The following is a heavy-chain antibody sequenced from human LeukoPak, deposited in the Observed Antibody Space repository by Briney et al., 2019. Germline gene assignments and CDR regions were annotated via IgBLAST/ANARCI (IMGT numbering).Heavy chain of an antibody. Sequence: PSETLSLTCTVSGGSISSYYWSWIRQPPGKGLEWIGYIYYSGSTNYNPSLKSRVTISVDTSKNQFSLKLSSATAADTAVYYCARGGHSSGWHWGQGTLVTVSS. CDR1: GGSISSYY. CDR3: ARGGHSSGWH. D-gene: IGHD6-19*01. V-gene: IGHV4-59*01. J-gene: IGHJ4*02. CDR2: IYYSGST.